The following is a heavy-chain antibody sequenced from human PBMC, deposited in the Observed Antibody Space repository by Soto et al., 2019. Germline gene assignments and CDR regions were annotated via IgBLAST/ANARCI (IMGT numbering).Heavy chain of an antibody. CDR3: ARDRRAVANTALVLYFYGMDV. J-gene: IGHJ6*02. CDR1: GGTFSNYA. V-gene: IGHV1-69*01. D-gene: IGHD5-18*01. Sequence: QVQLVQSGAEVKKPGSSVRVSCKASGGTFSNYAISWVRQAPGQGLEWMGGIIPIFGTPNYAQKFQGRVTITADESTSTAYMELSSLRSEDTAVYYCARDRRAVANTALVLYFYGMDVWGQGTTVTVSS. CDR2: IIPIFGTP.